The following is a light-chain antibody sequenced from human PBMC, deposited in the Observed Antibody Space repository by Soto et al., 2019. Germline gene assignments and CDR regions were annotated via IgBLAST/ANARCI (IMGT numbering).Light chain of an antibody. J-gene: IGKJ1*01. V-gene: IGKV3-20*01. CDR3: QQCGNSPRT. Sequence: EIVLTQSPGTLSLSPGERATLSCRASQSVSSSYLTWYQQKPGQAPRLLIYGASSRATGIPDRFSGSGSGTDFTLTSSRLEPEDFAVYYCQQCGNSPRTFGQGTKVEI. CDR1: QSVSSSY. CDR2: GAS.